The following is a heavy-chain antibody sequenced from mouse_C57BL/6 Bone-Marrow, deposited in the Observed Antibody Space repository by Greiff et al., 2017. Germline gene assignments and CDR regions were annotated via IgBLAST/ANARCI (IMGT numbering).Heavy chain of an antibody. Sequence: QVQLQQPGAELVRPGSSVKLSCKASGYTFTSYWMHWVKQRPIQGLEWIGNIDPSDSETHYNQKFKDKATLTVDKSSSTAYMQLSSLTSEDSAVYCCARGYGYDGFAYWGQGTLVTVSA. D-gene: IGHD2-2*01. CDR3: ARGYGYDGFAY. J-gene: IGHJ3*01. CDR2: IDPSDSET. CDR1: GYTFTSYW. V-gene: IGHV1-52*01.